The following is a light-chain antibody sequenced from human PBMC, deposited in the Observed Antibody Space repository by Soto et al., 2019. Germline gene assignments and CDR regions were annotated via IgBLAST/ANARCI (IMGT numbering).Light chain of an antibody. V-gene: IGKV1-8*01. CDR1: QGISSY. CDR3: QQYYNYPPT. CDR2: AAS. J-gene: IGKJ2*01. Sequence: AIRITQSPSSFSASTGDRVTITCRASQGISSYLAWYQQRPGKAPKLLIYAASTLQSGVPSRFSGSGSGTDFTLTISCLQSEDFATYYCQQYYNYPPTFRQGTKLEIK.